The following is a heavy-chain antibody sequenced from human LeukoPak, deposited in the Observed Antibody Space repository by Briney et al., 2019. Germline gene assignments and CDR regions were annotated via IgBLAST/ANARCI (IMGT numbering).Heavy chain of an antibody. J-gene: IGHJ3*02. CDR3: ARQTLTLEAFDI. Sequence: PSETLSLTCTVSGGSISSYYWSWIRQPPGKGLEWIGYIYYSGSTNYNPSLKSRVTISVDTCKNQFSLKLSSVTAADTAVYYCARQTLTLEAFDIWGQGTMVTVSS. CDR1: GGSISSYY. V-gene: IGHV4-59*08. CDR2: IYYSGST. D-gene: IGHD3-16*01.